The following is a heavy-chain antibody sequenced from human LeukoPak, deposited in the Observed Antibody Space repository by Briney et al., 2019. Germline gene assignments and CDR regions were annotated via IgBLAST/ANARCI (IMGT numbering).Heavy chain of an antibody. CDR2: IYHSGRT. CDR1: GYSISSGYY. CDR3: ARIRGYSFGTYLDY. J-gene: IGHJ4*02. V-gene: IGHV4-38-2*02. Sequence: SETLSLTCTVSGYSISSGYYCGWIRQPPGKGLEWIGSIYHSGRTYYNPSLKSRVTMSVDTSKNQFSLKLSSVTAADTAMYYCARIRGYSFGTYLDYWGQGTLVTVSS. D-gene: IGHD5-18*01.